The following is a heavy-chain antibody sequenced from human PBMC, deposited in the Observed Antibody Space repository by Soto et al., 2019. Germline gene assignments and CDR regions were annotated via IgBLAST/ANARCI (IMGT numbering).Heavy chain of an antibody. CDR3: ARAVAVNFNWFDP. D-gene: IGHD6-19*01. CDR1: GYTFTSYA. J-gene: IGHJ5*02. Sequence: QVPLVQSGAEVKKPGASVKVSCKASGYTFTSYAMHWVRQAPGQRLEWMGWINAGTGKTKYSQKFQGRVTITKDTSASTAYMELSSLRSEDTAVYYWARAVAVNFNWFDPWGQGTLVTVSS. V-gene: IGHV1-3*01. CDR2: INAGTGKT.